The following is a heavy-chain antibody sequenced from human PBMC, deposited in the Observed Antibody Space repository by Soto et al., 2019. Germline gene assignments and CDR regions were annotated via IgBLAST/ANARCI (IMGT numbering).Heavy chain of an antibody. D-gene: IGHD2-8*01. CDR2: ISGSGGST. CDR1: GFTFSSYA. CDR3: AKDHPDPIVLMVYAPFDY. Sequence: PGGSLRLSCAASGFTFSSYAMSWVRQAPGKGLGWVSAISGSGGSTYYADSVKGRFTISRDNSKNTLYLQMNSLRAEDTAVYYCAKDHPDPIVLMVYAPFDYWGQGTLVTVPS. V-gene: IGHV3-23*01. J-gene: IGHJ4*02.